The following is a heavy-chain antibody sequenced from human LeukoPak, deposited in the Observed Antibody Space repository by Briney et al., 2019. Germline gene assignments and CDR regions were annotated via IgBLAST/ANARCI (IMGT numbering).Heavy chain of an antibody. CDR2: IYYSGNT. CDR3: RSSRGDYVAFDV. V-gene: IGHV4-31*03. Sequence: SETLSLTCTVSGGSISSGGYYWSWIRQHPGKGLEWIGYIYYSGNTYYNPSLKSRVTISVDTSKNQFSLKLSSVTAADTAVYYCRSSRGDYVAFDVWGQGTMVTVSS. J-gene: IGHJ3*01. CDR1: GGSISSGGYY. D-gene: IGHD4-17*01.